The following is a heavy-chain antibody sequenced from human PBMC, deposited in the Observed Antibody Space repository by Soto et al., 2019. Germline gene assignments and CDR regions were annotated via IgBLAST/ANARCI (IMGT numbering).Heavy chain of an antibody. V-gene: IGHV1-3*04. Sequence: QVQLVQSGAEVKKPGASVKVSCKASGYTFKNYFIHWVRQAPGQSLEWMGWINTDNDDTEDSEKFQGRVAITTDTSASTAYMDLSSLTSEDTAVYYCARDWGSRGAVDYWGQGPRVIVSS. D-gene: IGHD2-15*01. J-gene: IGHJ4*02. CDR2: INTDNDDT. CDR1: GYTFKNYF. CDR3: ARDWGSRGAVDY.